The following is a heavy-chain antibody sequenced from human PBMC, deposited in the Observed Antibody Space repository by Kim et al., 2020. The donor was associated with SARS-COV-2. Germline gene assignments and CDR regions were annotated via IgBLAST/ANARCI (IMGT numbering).Heavy chain of an antibody. D-gene: IGHD3-3*01. CDR3: AKDVYDFWSGYYFYGMDV. Sequence: GGSLRLSCAASGFTFGHYAMHWVRQAPGKGLEWVSGISHNSDSVAYADSVMGLFTISRDNARNSLYLVMDSPRAEDTAMYYCAKDVYDFWSGYYFYGMDV. J-gene: IGHJ6*01. CDR2: ISHNSDSV. CDR1: GFTFGHYA. V-gene: IGHV3-9*01.